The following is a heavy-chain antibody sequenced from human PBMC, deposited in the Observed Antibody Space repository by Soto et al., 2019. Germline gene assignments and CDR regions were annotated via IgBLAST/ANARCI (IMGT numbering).Heavy chain of an antibody. CDR3: AKDLTTVTIGDYFDY. Sequence: GGSLRLSCAASGFTFSSYAMIWVRQAPGKGLEWVSAISGSGGSTYYADSVKGRFTISRDNSKNTLYLQMNSLRAEDTAVYYCAKDLTTVTIGDYFDYWGQGTLVTVSS. CDR1: GFTFSSYA. J-gene: IGHJ4*02. V-gene: IGHV3-23*01. D-gene: IGHD4-17*01. CDR2: ISGSGGST.